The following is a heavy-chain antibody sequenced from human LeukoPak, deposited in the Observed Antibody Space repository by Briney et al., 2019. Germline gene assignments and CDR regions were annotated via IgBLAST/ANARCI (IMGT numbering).Heavy chain of an antibody. D-gene: IGHD4-11*01. CDR1: GGSFSGYY. CDR3: AKTTTVTTWYFDL. V-gene: IGHV4-34*01. J-gene: IGHJ2*01. CDR2: INHSGST. Sequence: PSETLSLTCAVYGGSFSGYYWSWIRQPPGKGLEWIGEINHSGSTNYNPSLKRRVTISVDTSKNQFSLKLSSVTAADTAVYYCAKTTTVTTWYFDLWGRGTLVTVSS.